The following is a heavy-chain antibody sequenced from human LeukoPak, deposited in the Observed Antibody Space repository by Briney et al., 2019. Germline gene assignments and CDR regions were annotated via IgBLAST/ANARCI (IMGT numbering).Heavy chain of an antibody. V-gene: IGHV3-53*04. CDR1: GFTVSSNY. J-gene: IGHJ4*02. Sequence: GGSLRLSCAASGFTVSSNYMSWVRQAPGKGLEWVSVIYSGGSTYYADSVKGRFTISRHNYKNTLYLQMNSLRAEDTAVYYCARARWLVPPDYWGQGTLVTVSS. D-gene: IGHD6-19*01. CDR3: ARARWLVPPDY. CDR2: IYSGGST.